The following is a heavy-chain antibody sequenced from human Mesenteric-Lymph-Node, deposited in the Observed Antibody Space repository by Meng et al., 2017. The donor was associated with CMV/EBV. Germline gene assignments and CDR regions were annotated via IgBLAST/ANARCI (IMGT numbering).Heavy chain of an antibody. J-gene: IGHJ4*02. V-gene: IGHV4-59*01. Sequence: LSLTCTGSGGSISSYYWSWIRQPPGKGLEWIGYIYYSGSTNYNPSLKSRVTISVDTSKNQFSLKLSSVTAADTAVYYCARNFGLHDYWGQGTLVTVSS. CDR2: IYYSGST. CDR3: ARNFGLHDY. D-gene: IGHD3-3*01. CDR1: GGSISSYY.